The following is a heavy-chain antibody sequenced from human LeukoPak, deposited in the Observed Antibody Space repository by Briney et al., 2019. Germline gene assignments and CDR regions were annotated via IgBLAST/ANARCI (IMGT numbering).Heavy chain of an antibody. CDR3: ARDGLYGYYYYMDV. V-gene: IGHV4-61*02. J-gene: IGHJ6*03. D-gene: IGHD4-17*01. CDR1: GGSISSGSCY. CDR2: IYTSGST. Sequence: SETLSLTCTVSGGSISSGSCYWSWIRQPAGKGLEWIGRIYTSGSTNYNPSLKSRVTISVDTSKNQFSLKLSSVTAADTAVYYCARDGLYGYYYYMDVWGKGTTVTVSS.